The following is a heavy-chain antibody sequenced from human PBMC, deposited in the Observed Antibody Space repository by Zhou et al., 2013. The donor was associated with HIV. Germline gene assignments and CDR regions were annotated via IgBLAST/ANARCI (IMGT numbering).Heavy chain of an antibody. CDR3: ARVRHYCTGGVPCWFDP. J-gene: IGHJ5*02. V-gene: IGHV1-8*03. CDR2: VNPNSQYT. Sequence: QVQLLQSGAEVKNPGASVRVSCKASGYTFSNYDINWVRQATGQGLEWMGWVNPNSQYTGYAQKFKGRVTFTKNTSISTAYMELSSLRSEDTAVYYCARVRHYCTGGVPCWFDPWGQGTLVTVSS. CDR1: GYTFSNYD. D-gene: IGHD2-8*02.